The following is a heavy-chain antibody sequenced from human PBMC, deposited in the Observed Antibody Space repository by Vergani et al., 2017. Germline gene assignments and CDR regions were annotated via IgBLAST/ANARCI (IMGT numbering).Heavy chain of an antibody. J-gene: IGHJ6*03. CDR1: GGSISSYY. CDR2: IYTSGST. V-gene: IGHV4-4*07. Sequence: QVQLQESGPGLVKPSETLSLTCTVSGGSISSYYWSWIRQPAGKGLEWIGRIYTSGSTNYNPSLKSRVTMSVDTSKNQFSLKLSSVTAADTAVYYCARSMGGSGSFTNYYYYYYMDVWGKGTTVTVSS. CDR3: ARSMGGSGSFTNYYYYYYMDV. D-gene: IGHD3-10*01.